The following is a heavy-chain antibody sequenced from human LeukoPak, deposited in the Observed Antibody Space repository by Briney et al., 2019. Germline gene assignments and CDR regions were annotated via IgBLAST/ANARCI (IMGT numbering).Heavy chain of an antibody. J-gene: IGHJ4*02. CDR2: INPKSGST. CDR1: GYTFSAYY. Sequence: GASVMVSCKASGYTFSAYYIHWVRQDPGQGLEWMGWINPKSGSTSFPERFQGRVTVTRDMSTATVYMELARLRSDDTAIYFCAREMSDDYGDSPLYYWGQGTLVTVSS. CDR3: AREMSDDYGDSPLYY. D-gene: IGHD4-17*01. V-gene: IGHV1-2*02.